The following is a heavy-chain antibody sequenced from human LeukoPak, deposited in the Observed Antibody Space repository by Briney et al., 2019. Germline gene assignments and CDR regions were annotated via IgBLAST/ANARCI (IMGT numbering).Heavy chain of an antibody. CDR3: TTLRRGSSGWYNGFDY. V-gene: IGHV4-34*01. Sequence: PSETLSLTCAFYGGSFSSYSWNWIRQPPGKGLEWIGEINHSGSANYNPSLKSRVTMSVDTSKNQFSLKLTSVTAADTAVYYCTTLRRGSSGWYNGFDYWGQGTLVTVSS. CDR2: INHSGSA. CDR1: GGSFSSYS. D-gene: IGHD6-19*01. J-gene: IGHJ4*02.